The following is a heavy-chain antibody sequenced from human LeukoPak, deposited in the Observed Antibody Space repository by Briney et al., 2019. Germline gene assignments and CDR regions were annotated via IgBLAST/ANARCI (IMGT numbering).Heavy chain of an antibody. CDR3: ARDIVNGPFVISLES. V-gene: IGHV3-48*03. J-gene: IGHJ4*02. CDR1: GFILSSYE. CDR2: MRSGGNTQ. Sequence: GGSLRLSCAASGFILSSYEMNWIRQVPGKGLEWVSHMRSGGNTQYYADSVRGRFAMSRNDDKNSLDLQMDSLRIEDTGVYYCARDIVNGPFVISLESWGQGAGVSVSS. D-gene: IGHD2-21*01.